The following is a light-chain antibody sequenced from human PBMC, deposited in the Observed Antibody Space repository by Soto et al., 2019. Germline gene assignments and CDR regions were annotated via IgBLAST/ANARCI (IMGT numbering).Light chain of an antibody. CDR1: SSDVGGYNY. CDR3: SSYAGSNNVV. J-gene: IGLJ2*01. CDR2: EVS. V-gene: IGLV2-8*01. Sequence: QSVLTQPPSASGSLGQSVTISCTGTSSDVGGYNYVSWYQQHPGKAPKFMIYEVSKRPPGVPDRFSGSKSGNTASLTVSGLQAEDEADYYCSSYAGSNNVVFGGGTKVTVL.